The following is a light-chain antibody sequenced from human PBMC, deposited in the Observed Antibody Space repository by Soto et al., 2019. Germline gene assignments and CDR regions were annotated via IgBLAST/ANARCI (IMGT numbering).Light chain of an antibody. CDR3: QQRSNWRT. J-gene: IGKJ5*01. V-gene: IGKV3-11*01. Sequence: EIVMTQSPATLSVSPGERATLSCRASQSVSSYLAWYQQKPGQAPRLLIYATSTRATGIPARFSGSGSGTDFTLTISSLEPEDFAVYYCQQRSNWRTFGQGTRLEIK. CDR2: ATS. CDR1: QSVSSY.